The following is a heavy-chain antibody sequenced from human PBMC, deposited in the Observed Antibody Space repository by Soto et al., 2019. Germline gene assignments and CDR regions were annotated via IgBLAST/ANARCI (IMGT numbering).Heavy chain of an antibody. V-gene: IGHV1-18*01. CDR3: ARDLTAAGRAVASY. Sequence: QLVQSGAEVKTPGASVKVSCKASGYTFINYGITWVRQAPGQGLEWMGWISPYYGNTNYAQRLKGRVTLTTDTSTNTAYMELGSLRSDDTAVYYCARDLTAAGRAVASYWVQGTLVTVSS. CDR2: ISPYYGNT. CDR1: GYTFINYG. J-gene: IGHJ4*02. D-gene: IGHD6-13*01.